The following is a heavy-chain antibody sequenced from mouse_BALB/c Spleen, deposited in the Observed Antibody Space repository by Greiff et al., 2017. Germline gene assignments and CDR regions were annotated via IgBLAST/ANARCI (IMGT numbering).Heavy chain of an antibody. CDR3: ARNGSSYGDAWFAF. CDR1: GFSLSRYS. CDR2: IWGGGST. J-gene: IGHJ3*01. D-gene: IGHD2-13*01. V-gene: IGHV2-6-4*01. Sequence: VKLVESGPGLVAPSQSLSITCTVSGFSLSRYSVHWVRQPPGKGLEWLGMIWGGGSTDYNSALKSRLSISKDNSKSQVFLKMNSLQTDDTAMYYCARNGSSYGDAWFAFWGQGTLVTVSA.